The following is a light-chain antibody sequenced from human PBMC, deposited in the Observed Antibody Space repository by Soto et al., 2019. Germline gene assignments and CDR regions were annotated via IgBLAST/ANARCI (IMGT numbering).Light chain of an antibody. J-gene: IGLJ1*01. CDR2: DVS. CDR1: SSDVGGYNY. V-gene: IGLV2-14*01. Sequence: QSVLTQPASVSGSPGQSITISCTGTSSDVGGYNYVSWYQQHPVKAPKLMIYDVSNRPSGLSNRFSGSKSGNTSSLTISGLQAEGEAVYYCSSYTSYSLYVFGTGTKVTVL. CDR3: SSYTSYSLYV.